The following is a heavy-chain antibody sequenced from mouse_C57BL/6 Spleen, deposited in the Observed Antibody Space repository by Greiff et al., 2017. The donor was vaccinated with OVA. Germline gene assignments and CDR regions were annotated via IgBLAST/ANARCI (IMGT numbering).Heavy chain of an antibody. Sequence: QVQLQQPGAELVKPGASVKLSCKASGYTFTSYWMQWVKQRPGQGLEWIGEIDPSDSYTNYNQKFKGKATLTVDPSSSTAYMQLSSLTSEDSAVYYWARRDDYDGADYFDYWGQGTTLTVSS. V-gene: IGHV1-50*01. J-gene: IGHJ2*01. CDR3: ARRDDYDGADYFDY. D-gene: IGHD2-4*01. CDR1: GYTFTSYW. CDR2: IDPSDSYT.